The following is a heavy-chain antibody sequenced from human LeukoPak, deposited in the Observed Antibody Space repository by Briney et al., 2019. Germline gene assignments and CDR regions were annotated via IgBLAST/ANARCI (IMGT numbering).Heavy chain of an antibody. J-gene: IGHJ3*02. D-gene: IGHD3-3*01. V-gene: IGHV4-59*01. CDR2: IYYSGST. CDR1: CGSISSYY. Sequence: PSETLSLTCTVPCGSISSYYWSWIRQPPGKGLEWIGYIYYSGSTKYKPSLKSRVTISVDTSKNQFSLKPSSVTAADTAVYYCARGRFLDAFDIWGQGTMVTVSS. CDR3: ARGRFLDAFDI.